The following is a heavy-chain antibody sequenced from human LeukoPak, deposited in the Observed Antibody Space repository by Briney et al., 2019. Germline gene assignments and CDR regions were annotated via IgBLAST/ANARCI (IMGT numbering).Heavy chain of an antibody. CDR1: GGSISSYY. D-gene: IGHD3-16*01. J-gene: IGHJ4*02. V-gene: IGHV4-59*08. CDR2: IYYSGST. Sequence: SETLSLTCTVSGGSISSYYWSWIRQPPGKGLEWIGYIYYSGSTNYNPSLKSRVTISVDTSKNQFSLKLSSVTAADTAVYCCARFVRGTYYFDYWGQGTLVTVSS. CDR3: ARFVRGTYYFDY.